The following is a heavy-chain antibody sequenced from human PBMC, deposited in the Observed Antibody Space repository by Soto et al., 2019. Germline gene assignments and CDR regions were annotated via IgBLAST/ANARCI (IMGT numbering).Heavy chain of an antibody. CDR3: ARDYIGPLAVQYYYYGMDV. Sequence: GASVKVSCKASGYTFTSYAMHWVRQAPGQRLEWMGWINAGNGNTKYSQKFQGRVTITRDTSASTAYMELSSLRSEDTAVYYCARDYIGPLAVQYYYYGMDVWGQGTTVTVSS. CDR1: GYTFTSYA. V-gene: IGHV1-3*01. J-gene: IGHJ6*02. CDR2: INAGNGNT. D-gene: IGHD3-16*01.